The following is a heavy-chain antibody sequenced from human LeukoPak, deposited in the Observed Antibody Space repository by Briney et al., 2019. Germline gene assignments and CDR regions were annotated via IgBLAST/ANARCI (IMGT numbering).Heavy chain of an antibody. J-gene: IGHJ6*02. CDR3: ARGRVQLWPTGYYYYGMDV. Sequence: GASVKVSCKASGGTFSSYAIYWVRQAPGQGLEWMGRIIPILGIANYAQKFQGRVTITADKSTSTAYMELSSLRSEDTAVYYCARGRVQLWPTGYYYYGMDVWGQGTTVTVSS. CDR2: IIPILGIA. CDR1: GGTFSSYA. D-gene: IGHD5-18*01. V-gene: IGHV1-69*04.